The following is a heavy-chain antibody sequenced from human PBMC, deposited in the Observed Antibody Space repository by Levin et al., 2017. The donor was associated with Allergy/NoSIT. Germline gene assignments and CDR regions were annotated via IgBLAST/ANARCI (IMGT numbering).Heavy chain of an antibody. D-gene: IGHD1-1*01. CDR2: IKSETDGGTT. CDR1: GFTFSNAW. V-gene: IGHV3-15*01. Sequence: GESLKISCGASGFTFSNAWMSWVRQAPGKGLEWVGRIKSETDGGTTDYAAPVKGRFTISRDDSKNTLYLQMNSLKTEDTAVYYCTTDGTFSSSLMLPGYYYGMDGWGQGTTVTVSS. J-gene: IGHJ6*02. CDR3: TTDGTFSSSLMLPGYYYGMDG.